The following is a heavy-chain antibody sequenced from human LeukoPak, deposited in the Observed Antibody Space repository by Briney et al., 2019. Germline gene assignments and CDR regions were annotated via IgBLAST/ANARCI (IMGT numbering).Heavy chain of an antibody. V-gene: IGHV3-53*01. Sequence: GGSLRLSCAASGFTVSSNYMSWVRQAPGKGLEWVSVIYSGGSTYYADSVKGRFTISRDNSKNTLYLQMNSLRAEDTAVYYCASIRYYYYGMDLWGQGTTVTVSS. CDR3: ASIRYYYYGMDL. J-gene: IGHJ6*02. D-gene: IGHD2-2*02. CDR1: GFTVSSNY. CDR2: IYSGGST.